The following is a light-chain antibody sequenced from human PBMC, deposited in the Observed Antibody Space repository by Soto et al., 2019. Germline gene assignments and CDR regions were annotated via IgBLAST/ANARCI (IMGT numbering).Light chain of an antibody. CDR2: GNS. CDR3: QSYDSSLSGSV. J-gene: IGLJ2*01. Sequence: QSVLAQPPSVSRAPGQRVTVSCTGSNSSIGAGYDVHWYQHLPGTAPKLLIYGNSNRPSGVPDRVSGSRSGTSAYLTITGLQAEDEADYYCQSYDSSLSGSVFGGGTKLTVL. CDR1: NSSIGAGYD. V-gene: IGLV1-40*01.